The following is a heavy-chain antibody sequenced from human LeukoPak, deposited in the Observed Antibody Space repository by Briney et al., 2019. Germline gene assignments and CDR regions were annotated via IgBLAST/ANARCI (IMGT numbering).Heavy chain of an antibody. V-gene: IGHV4-4*02. D-gene: IGHD1-26*01. CDR1: GGSISSSKW. CDR3: ARDRSGSYYNWYFDL. Sequence: PSETLSLTCAVSGGSISSSKWWSWVRQPPGKGLEWIGEIYHSGSTNCNPSLKSRVTISVDKFKNQFSLKLSPVTAADTAVYYCARDRSGSYYNWYFDLWGRGTLVTVSS. J-gene: IGHJ2*01. CDR2: IYHSGST.